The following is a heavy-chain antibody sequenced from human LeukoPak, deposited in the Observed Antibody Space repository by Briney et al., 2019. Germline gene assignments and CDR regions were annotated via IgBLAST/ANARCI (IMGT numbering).Heavy chain of an antibody. CDR1: GFTFSSYS. Sequence: GGSLRLSCAASGFTFSSYSMNWVRQASEKGLEWVSSISSSSSYIYYADSVKGRFTISRDNAKNSLYLQMNSLRAEDTAVYYCARDVRIAAAGTGWFDPWGQGTLVTVSS. V-gene: IGHV3-21*01. J-gene: IGHJ5*02. CDR2: ISSSSSYI. CDR3: ARDVRIAAAGTGWFDP. D-gene: IGHD6-13*01.